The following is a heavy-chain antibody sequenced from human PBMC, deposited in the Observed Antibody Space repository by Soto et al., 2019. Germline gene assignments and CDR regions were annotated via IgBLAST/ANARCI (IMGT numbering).Heavy chain of an antibody. CDR3: ARVSKPYYDILTGYLPHDAFDI. J-gene: IGHJ3*02. Sequence: ASVKVSCKASGYTFTGYYMHWVRQAPGQGLEWMGWINPNSGGTNYAQKFQGWVTMTRDTSINTAYMELSRLRSDDTAVYYCARVSKPYYDILTGYLPHDAFDIWGQGTMVTVSS. V-gene: IGHV1-2*04. D-gene: IGHD3-9*01. CDR2: INPNSGGT. CDR1: GYTFTGYY.